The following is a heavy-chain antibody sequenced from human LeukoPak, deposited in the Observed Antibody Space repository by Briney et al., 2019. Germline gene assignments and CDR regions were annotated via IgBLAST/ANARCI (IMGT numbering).Heavy chain of an antibody. J-gene: IGHJ4*02. Sequence: GGSLRLSCAASGFPFSSNWMHWVRQAPGKGLVWVSRINSDGSSPHYADSVKGRFTISRDNAKNTLYLEMNSLRAEDTALYYCASLYVVTTVVNWGQGTLVTVSS. CDR2: INSDGSSP. CDR1: GFPFSSNW. D-gene: IGHD4-23*01. CDR3: ASLYVVTTVVN. V-gene: IGHV3-74*01.